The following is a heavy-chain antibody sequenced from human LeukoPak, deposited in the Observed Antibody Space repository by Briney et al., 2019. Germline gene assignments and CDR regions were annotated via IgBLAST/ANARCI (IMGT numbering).Heavy chain of an antibody. CDR2: IYSGGST. CDR3: ARDVEGWDYYDSSGYYRYFQH. J-gene: IGHJ1*01. D-gene: IGHD3-22*01. Sequence: GGSLRLSCAASGFTVSSNYKSWVRQAPGKGLEWVSVIYSGGSTYYADSVKGRFTISRDNSKNTLYLQMNSLRAEDTAVYYCARDVEGWDYYDSSGYYRYFQHWGQGTLVTVSS. V-gene: IGHV3-66*01. CDR1: GFTVSSNY.